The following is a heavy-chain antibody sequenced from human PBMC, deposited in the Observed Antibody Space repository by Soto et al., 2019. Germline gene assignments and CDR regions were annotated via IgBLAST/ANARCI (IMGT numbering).Heavy chain of an antibody. D-gene: IGHD4-17*01. V-gene: IGHV1-69*02. J-gene: IGHJ4*01. CDR2: IIPILGIA. Sequence: QVQLVQSGAEVKKPGSSVKVSCEASGGTFSSYTISWVRQAPGQGLEWMGRIIPILGIANYAQNFQGRVTITAYKSTRTAYMELRSLRSEDTAVYYCARGSVTTYDYWVHGTIGSFS. CDR3: ARGSVTTYDY. CDR1: GGTFSSYT.